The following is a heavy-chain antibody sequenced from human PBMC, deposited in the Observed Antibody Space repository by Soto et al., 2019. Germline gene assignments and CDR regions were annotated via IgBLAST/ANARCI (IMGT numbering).Heavy chain of an antibody. CDR2: INHSGST. D-gene: IGHD6-6*01. Sequence: SSETLSLTCAVYGGSFSGYYWSWIRQPPGKGLEWIGEINHSGSTNYNPSLKSRVTISVDTSKNQFSLKLSSVTAADTAVYYCARIAARHYYYGMDVWGQGTTVTVSS. V-gene: IGHV4-34*01. J-gene: IGHJ6*02. CDR3: ARIAARHYYYGMDV. CDR1: GGSFSGYY.